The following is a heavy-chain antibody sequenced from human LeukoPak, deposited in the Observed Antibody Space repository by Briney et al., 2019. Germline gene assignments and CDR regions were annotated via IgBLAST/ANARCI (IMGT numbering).Heavy chain of an antibody. CDR1: GGSISSSSYY. D-gene: IGHD3-3*01. CDR3: ARSPYYDFWSGYHTPHFDY. J-gene: IGHJ4*02. Sequence: PSETLSLTCTVSGGSISSSSYYWGWIRQPPGKGLEWIGSIYYSGSTYYNPSLKSRVTISVDTSKNQFSLKLSSVTAADTAVYYCARSPYYDFWSGYHTPHFDYWGQGTLVTVSS. CDR2: IYYSGST. V-gene: IGHV4-39*07.